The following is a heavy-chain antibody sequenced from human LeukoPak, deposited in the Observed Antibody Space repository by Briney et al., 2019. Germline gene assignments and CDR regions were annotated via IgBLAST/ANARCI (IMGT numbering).Heavy chain of an antibody. Sequence: ASVKVSCKTSGYTFTSYGISWVRQAPGQGLEWMGWISAYNGNTNYAQKLQDRVTMTTDTSTSTAYMELRSLRSDDTAVYYCARFSFGSGSLDSWGQGTLVTVSS. CDR3: ARFSFGSGSLDS. J-gene: IGHJ4*02. V-gene: IGHV1-18*01. D-gene: IGHD3-10*01. CDR1: GYTFTSYG. CDR2: ISAYNGNT.